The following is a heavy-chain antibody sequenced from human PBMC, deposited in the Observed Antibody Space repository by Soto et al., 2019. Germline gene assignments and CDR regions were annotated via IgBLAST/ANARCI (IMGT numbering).Heavy chain of an antibody. J-gene: IGHJ6*02. CDR1: GGTFSTSA. CDR2: IMPVFATP. CDR3: ARDKDRQQLGGNYYYILDV. V-gene: IGHV1-69*14. Sequence: QVQLMQSGAEVKKPGSSVKVSCKASGGTFSTSAISWVRQAPGEGLEWAGGIMPVFATPDYAQKFQGRVTISADKPTTTAYLELTSLTTDDTAVYYCARDKDRQQLGGNYYYILDVWGQGTAITVSS. D-gene: IGHD3-3*02.